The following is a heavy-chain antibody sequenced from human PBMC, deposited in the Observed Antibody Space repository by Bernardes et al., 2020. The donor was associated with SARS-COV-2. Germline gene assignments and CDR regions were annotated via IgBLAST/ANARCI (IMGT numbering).Heavy chain of an antibody. Sequence: SETLPLTCTFPGGSISSRQDYWTWSRQRPGEGLEWIGYIHYSGSTSYNPSLKSRLIISVATSENQFSLKLNSVSATDTAVYYCARETQGEADLRYFDLWGRGTLVTVSS. CDR1: GGSISSRQDY. CDR2: IHYSGST. J-gene: IGHJ2*01. D-gene: IGHD2-21*01. V-gene: IGHV4-31*03. CDR3: ARETQGEADLRYFDL.